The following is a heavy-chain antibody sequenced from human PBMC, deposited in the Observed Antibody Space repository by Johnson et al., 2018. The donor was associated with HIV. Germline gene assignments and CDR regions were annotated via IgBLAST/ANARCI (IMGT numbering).Heavy chain of an antibody. V-gene: IGHV3-9*01. CDR3: ASGDDDGF. CDR2: ISWNSGSI. CDR1: GFTFDDYA. D-gene: IGHD5-12*01. J-gene: IGHJ4*03. Sequence: VQLVESGGGLVQPGRSLRLSCAASGFTFDDYAMHWVRQAPGKGLEWVSGISWNSGSIGYADSVKGRFTISRDNSKNTLYLQMNSLRAEDTAVYYCASGDDDGFWGRGTLVTVSS.